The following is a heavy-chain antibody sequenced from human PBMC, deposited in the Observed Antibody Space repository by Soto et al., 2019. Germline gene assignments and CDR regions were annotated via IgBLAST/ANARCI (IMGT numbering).Heavy chain of an antibody. Sequence: ASETLSPTCTVSGGSVSSDTHYWSWIRQPPGKRLEWIGFIYSSGSTNYNPSLKSRVTMSVDTSKNQFSLKLRSVIVADTAVYHCARFVRSCSGTTCYTRADVWGQGTTVTVSS. CDR3: ARFVRSCSGTTCYTRADV. V-gene: IGHV4-61*01. CDR2: IYSSGST. CDR1: GGSVSSDTHY. D-gene: IGHD2-2*02. J-gene: IGHJ6*02.